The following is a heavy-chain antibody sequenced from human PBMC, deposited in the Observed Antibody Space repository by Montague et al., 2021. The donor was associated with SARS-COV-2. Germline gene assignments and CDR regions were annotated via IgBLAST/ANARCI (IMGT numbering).Heavy chain of an antibody. CDR3: ARDLVRQHRGGGFDY. Sequence: TLSLTCTVSGGSIRSGGYYWSWIRQPAGKGLEWIGRIYTSGSTNYNPSLKSRVIISVDTSKNQFSLKLNSVTAADTAVYYCARDLVRQHRGGGFDYWGQGTLVTVSS. D-gene: IGHD6-13*01. V-gene: IGHV4-61*02. J-gene: IGHJ4*02. CDR2: IYTSGST. CDR1: GGSIRSGGYY.